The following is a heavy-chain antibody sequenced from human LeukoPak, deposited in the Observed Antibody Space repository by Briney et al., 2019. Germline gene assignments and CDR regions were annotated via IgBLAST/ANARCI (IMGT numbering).Heavy chain of an antibody. CDR2: IYSGGST. CDR1: GFTVSSNY. J-gene: IGHJ3*02. D-gene: IGHD3-22*01. Sequence: GGSLRLSCAASGFTVSSNYMSWVRQAPGERLEWVSVIYSGGSTYYADSVKGRFTISRDNSKNTLYLQMNSLRAEDTAVYYCAKGYYDSSGDTFGDAFDIWGQGTMVTVSS. V-gene: IGHV3-53*05. CDR3: AKGYYDSSGDTFGDAFDI.